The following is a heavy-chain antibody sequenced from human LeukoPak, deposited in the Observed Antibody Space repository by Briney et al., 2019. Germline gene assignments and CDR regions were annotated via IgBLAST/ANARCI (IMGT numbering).Heavy chain of an antibody. D-gene: IGHD3-10*01. V-gene: IGHV4-59*01. J-gene: IGHJ5*02. CDR3: ARDDYRGVTNFDP. Sequence: SETLSLNCTVSGGSISPYFWSWMRQTPGKGLEWIGYISYTGSTNYNPALKSRVTISVDTSKNQFSLQLTSVTAADTAVYYCARDDYRGVTNFDPWGQGTLVTVSS. CDR2: ISYTGST. CDR1: GGSISPYF.